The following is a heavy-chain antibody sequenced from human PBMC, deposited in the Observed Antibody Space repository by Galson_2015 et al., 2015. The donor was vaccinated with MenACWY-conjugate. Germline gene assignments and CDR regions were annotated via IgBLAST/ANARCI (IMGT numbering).Heavy chain of an antibody. V-gene: IGHV3-21*01. CDR3: ARGGSTGYFPLS. J-gene: IGHJ4*02. Sequence: SLRLSCAASGFTFSRNSMNWVRQAPGKGLEWVSSISSSSSYIYYADSVKGRFTISRDNARNSLYLQMNSLRAEDTAVYYCARGGSTGYFPLSWGQGTLVTVSS. CDR1: GFTFSRNS. CDR2: ISSSSSYI. D-gene: IGHD3-22*01.